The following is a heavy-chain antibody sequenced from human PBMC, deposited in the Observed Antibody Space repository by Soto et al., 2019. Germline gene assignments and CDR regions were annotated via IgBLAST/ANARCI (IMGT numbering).Heavy chain of an antibody. CDR1: GFTVSSNY. J-gene: IGHJ3*02. CDR3: ARDAWGEAYAFDI. CDR2: IYSGGST. D-gene: IGHD7-27*01. V-gene: IGHV3-66*01. Sequence: PGGSLRLSCAASGFTVSSNYMSRVRQAPGKGLEWVSVIYSGGSTYYADSVKGRFTISRDNSKNTLYLQMNSLRAEDTAVYYCARDAWGEAYAFDIWGQGTMVTVSS.